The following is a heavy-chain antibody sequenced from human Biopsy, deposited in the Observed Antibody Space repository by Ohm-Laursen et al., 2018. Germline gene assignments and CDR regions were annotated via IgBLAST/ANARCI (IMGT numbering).Heavy chain of an antibody. CDR1: GFSFSDYH. CDR3: ARGTRWSPYSMDV. J-gene: IGHJ6*02. CDR2: ISGGGTI. V-gene: IGHV3-11*01. Sequence: SLRLSCAASGFSFSDYHMRWIRQAPRRGLEWVSYISGGGTIYYGDSMKGRVTISRDNAKNSLYLQMHSLRAEDTAVYYCARGTRWSPYSMDVWGQGTTVTVSS. D-gene: IGHD4-23*01.